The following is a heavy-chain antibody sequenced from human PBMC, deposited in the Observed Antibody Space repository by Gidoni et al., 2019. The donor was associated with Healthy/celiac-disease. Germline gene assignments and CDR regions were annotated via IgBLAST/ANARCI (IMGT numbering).Heavy chain of an antibody. CDR2: IKSKTDGGTT. Sequence: EVQLVESGGGLVKPGGSLRLSCAASGFTFSNAWMSWVRQAPGKGLEWVGRIKSKTDGGTTDYAAHVKGRFTISRDDSKNTLYLQMNSLKTEDTAVYYCTTEAWIQLSTLREYWGQGTLVTVSS. D-gene: IGHD5-18*01. CDR3: TTEAWIQLSTLREY. J-gene: IGHJ4*02. V-gene: IGHV3-15*01. CDR1: GFTFSNAW.